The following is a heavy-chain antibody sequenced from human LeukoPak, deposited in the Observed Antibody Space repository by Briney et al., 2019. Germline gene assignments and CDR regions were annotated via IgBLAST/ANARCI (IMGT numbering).Heavy chain of an antibody. CDR3: ARDGSGSTYYCGMDV. CDR1: GGTFSSYA. D-gene: IGHD3-10*01. Sequence: SVKVSCKASGGTFSSYAISWVRQAPGQGLEWMGGIIPIFGTANYAQKFQGRVTITAVKSTSTAYMELSSLRSEDTAVYYCARDGSGSTYYCGMDVWGKGTTVTVSS. V-gene: IGHV1-69*06. J-gene: IGHJ6*04. CDR2: IIPIFGTA.